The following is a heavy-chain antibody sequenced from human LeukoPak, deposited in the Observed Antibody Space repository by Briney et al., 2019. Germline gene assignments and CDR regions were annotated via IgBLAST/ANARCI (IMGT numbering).Heavy chain of an antibody. J-gene: IGHJ3*02. V-gene: IGHV4-34*01. CDR2: INHSGST. CDR3: ARDREMATTTTHDAFDI. CDR1: GGSFSGYY. D-gene: IGHD5-24*01. Sequence: SETLSLTCAVYGGSFSGYYWSWIRQPPGKGLEWIGEINHSGSTNYNPSLKSRVTISVDTSKNQFSLKLSSVTAADTAVYCCARDREMATTTTHDAFDIWGQGTMVTVSS.